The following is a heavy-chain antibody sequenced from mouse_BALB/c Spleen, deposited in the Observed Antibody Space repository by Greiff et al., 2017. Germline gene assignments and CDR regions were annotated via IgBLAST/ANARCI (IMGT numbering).Heavy chain of an antibody. CDR1: GYTFTSYW. CDR2: IYPGDGDT. D-gene: IGHD3-3*01. CDR3: AREGGPHAMDD. V-gene: IGHV1-87*01. J-gene: IGHJ4*01. Sequence: VQLQQSGAELARPGASVKLSCKASGYTFTSYWMQWVKQRPGQGLEWIGAIYPGDGDTRSTQKFKGKATLSADKSSSTAYLQLSSLASEDSAVYYCAREGGPHAMDDWGQGTSVTVSS.